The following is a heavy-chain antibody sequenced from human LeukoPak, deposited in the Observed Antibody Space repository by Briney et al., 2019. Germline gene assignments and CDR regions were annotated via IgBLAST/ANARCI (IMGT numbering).Heavy chain of an antibody. CDR2: IKQDGSEK. J-gene: IGHJ4*02. D-gene: IGHD2-2*01. CDR3: AREQYCSSTSCYPLGTYYFDY. Sequence: GGSLRLSCADSGFTFSSYWMSWVRQAPGKGLEWVANIKQDGSEKYYVDSVKGRFTISGDNAKNSLYLQMNSLRAEDTAVYYCAREQYCSSTSCYPLGTYYFDYWGQGTLVTVSS. CDR1: GFTFSSYW. V-gene: IGHV3-7*01.